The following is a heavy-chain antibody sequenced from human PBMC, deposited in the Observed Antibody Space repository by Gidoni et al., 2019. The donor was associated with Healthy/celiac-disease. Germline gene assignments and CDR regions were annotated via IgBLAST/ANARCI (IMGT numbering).Heavy chain of an antibody. V-gene: IGHV3-30*04. CDR1: GFTFSSYA. CDR2: ISYDGSNK. D-gene: IGHD1-7*01. J-gene: IGHJ1*01. Sequence: QVQLVESGGGVVQPGRSLRLSCAASGFTFSSYAMHWVRQAPGKGLEWVAVISYDGSNKYYADSVKGRFTISRDNSKNTLYLQMNSLRAEDTAVYYCARAPRGTTWYFQHWGQGTLVTVSS. CDR3: ARAPRGTTWYFQH.